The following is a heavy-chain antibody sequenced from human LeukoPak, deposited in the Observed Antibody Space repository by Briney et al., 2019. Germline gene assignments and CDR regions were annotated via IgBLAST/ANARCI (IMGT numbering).Heavy chain of an antibody. D-gene: IGHD3-22*01. CDR3: ARDSSGYYYVVEY. V-gene: IGHV4-59*01. Sequence: PSETLSLTCTVSGGSISSYYWSWIRQPPGKGLEWIGYIYYSGSTNYNPSLKSRVTISVDTSKNQFSLKLSFVTAADTAVYYCARDSSGYYYVVEYWGQGTLVTVSS. J-gene: IGHJ4*02. CDR2: IYYSGST. CDR1: GGSISSYY.